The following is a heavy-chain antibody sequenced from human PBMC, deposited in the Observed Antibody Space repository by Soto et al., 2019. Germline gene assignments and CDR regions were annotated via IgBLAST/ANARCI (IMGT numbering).Heavy chain of an antibody. J-gene: IGHJ5*02. Sequence: SETLSLTCAVYGGSFSGYYWSWIRQPPGKGLEWIGEINHSGSTNYNPSLKSRVTISVDTSKNQFSLKLSSVTAADTAVYYCERWGITRVRGGRPRDWVEHWGQGTLV. V-gene: IGHV4-34*01. CDR2: INHSGST. D-gene: IGHD3-10*01. CDR3: ERWGITRVRGGRPRDWVEH. CDR1: GGSFSGYY.